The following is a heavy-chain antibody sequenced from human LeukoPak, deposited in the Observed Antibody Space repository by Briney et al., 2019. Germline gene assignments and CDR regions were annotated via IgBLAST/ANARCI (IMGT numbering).Heavy chain of an antibody. J-gene: IGHJ4*02. CDR1: GFTFSNYW. CDR3: VRSLRSADF. V-gene: IGHV3-74*01. CDR2: ISTDGSQT. Sequence: GGSLRLSCEASGFTFSNYWMHWVRQAPGKGLMWVSQISTDGSQTFYADSVKGRFTISRDNAKNTLFLQMDSLRPEDTAVYYCVRSLRSADFWGQGTLVTVSS.